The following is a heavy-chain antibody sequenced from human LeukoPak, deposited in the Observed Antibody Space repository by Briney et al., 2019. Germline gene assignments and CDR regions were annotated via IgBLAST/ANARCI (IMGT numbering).Heavy chain of an antibody. CDR3: ARGRTGVYFDS. CDR2: IYSGGST. V-gene: IGHV3-66*01. D-gene: IGHD1/OR15-1a*01. J-gene: IGHJ4*02. Sequence: GGSLRLSCAASGFTVSSNYMSWVRQTPGKGLEWVSIIYSGGSTYYADSVKGRFTISRDTSKNTPYLQMNSLRAEDTAFYYCARGRTGVYFDSWGQGTLVTVSS. CDR1: GFTVSSNY.